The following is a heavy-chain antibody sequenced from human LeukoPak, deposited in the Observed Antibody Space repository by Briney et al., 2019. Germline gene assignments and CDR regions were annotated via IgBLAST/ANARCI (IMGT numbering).Heavy chain of an antibody. D-gene: IGHD3-3*01. V-gene: IGHV3-74*01. CDR2: INNEGIIT. J-gene: IGHJ4*02. Sequence: GGSLRLSCAASGFTFSGFWMHWVRQAPGKGLVWVSRINNEGIITSYADAVKGRFTISRDNAKNSLYLQMNSLRAEDTAVYYCARLSSLDFWSGYHLDYWGQGTLVTVSS. CDR3: ARLSSLDFWSGYHLDY. CDR1: GFTFSGFW.